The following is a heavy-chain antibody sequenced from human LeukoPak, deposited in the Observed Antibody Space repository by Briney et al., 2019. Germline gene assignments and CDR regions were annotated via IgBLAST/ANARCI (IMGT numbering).Heavy chain of an antibody. CDR1: GGSISSGGYY. J-gene: IGHJ6*03. V-gene: IGHV4-31*03. CDR3: AGRMAVTTPYYYYMDV. D-gene: IGHD4/OR15-4a*01. Sequence: PSETLSLTCTVSGGSISSGGYYWSWIRQHPGKGLEWIGYIYYSGSTYYNPSLKSRVTISIDTSKDQFSLQLSSVTAADTAVYSCAGRMAVTTPYYYYMDVWGQGTPVTVSS. CDR2: IYYSGST.